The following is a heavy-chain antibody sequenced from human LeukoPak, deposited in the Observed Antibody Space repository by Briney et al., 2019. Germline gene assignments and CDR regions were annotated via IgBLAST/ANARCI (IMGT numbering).Heavy chain of an antibody. CDR1: GYSISSGYY. CDR2: IYHSGST. V-gene: IGHV4-38-2*01. Sequence: SETLSLTCAVSGYSISSGYYWGWIRQPPGKGREWIGSIYHSGSTYYNPSLKSRVTISVDTSKNQFSLKLSSVTAADTAVYYCARGGWGNAFDIWGQGTMVTVSS. J-gene: IGHJ3*02. CDR3: ARGGWGNAFDI. D-gene: IGHD6-19*01.